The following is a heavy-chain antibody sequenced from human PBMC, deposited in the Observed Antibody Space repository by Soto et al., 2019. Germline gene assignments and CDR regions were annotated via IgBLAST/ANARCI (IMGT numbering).Heavy chain of an antibody. CDR3: AXDLPPPDY. CDR1: GXTFSSYA. Sequence: QVQLVQSGAEVKXPGAXXKVSCKASGXTFSSYAISWVRQAPGQGLEWMGWISAYNGNTKYAQKLQGRVTMTTDTSTSTAXXEXXXXXXXXXXXXXCAXDLPPPDYWGQGTLVTVSS. CDR2: ISAYNGNT. V-gene: IGHV1-18*01. J-gene: IGHJ4*02.